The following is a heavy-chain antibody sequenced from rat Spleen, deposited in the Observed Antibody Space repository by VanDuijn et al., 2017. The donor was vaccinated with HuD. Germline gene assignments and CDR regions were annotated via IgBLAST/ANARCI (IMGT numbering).Heavy chain of an antibody. D-gene: IGHD1-5*01. Sequence: EVQLVESGGGLVQPGRSLKLSCVASGFTFNNYWMTWIRQAPEKGLEWVATISDDGTSTYYRDSVKGRFTIFRDNAKSTLYLQMDSLRSEDTATYYCTRQGIGTSRNFFDYWGQGVMVTVSS. J-gene: IGHJ2*01. CDR2: ISDDGTST. CDR3: TRQGIGTSRNFFDY. CDR1: GFTFNNYW. V-gene: IGHV5-31*01.